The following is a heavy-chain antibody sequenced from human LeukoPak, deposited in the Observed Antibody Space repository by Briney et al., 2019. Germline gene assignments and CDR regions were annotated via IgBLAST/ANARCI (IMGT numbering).Heavy chain of an antibody. V-gene: IGHV3-23*01. CDR1: KFAFSSYA. D-gene: IGHD1-26*01. J-gene: IGHJ3*02. Sequence: GGSLRLSCAASKFAFSSYAMSWVRQAPGKGLEWVSTISGGGGNTYYADSVKGRFTISRDNSKNTLYLQMNSLRAEDTAVYYCGKNRYSGSLSPFDIWGQGTMVTVSS. CDR2: ISGGGGNT. CDR3: GKNRYSGSLSPFDI.